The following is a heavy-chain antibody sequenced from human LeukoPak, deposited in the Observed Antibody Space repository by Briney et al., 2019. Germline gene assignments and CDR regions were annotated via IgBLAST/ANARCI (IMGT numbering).Heavy chain of an antibody. Sequence: PGGSLRLSCAASGFTFSSYAMHWVRQAPGKGLEWVAVISYDGSNKYYADSVKGRFTISRDNSKNTLYLQMNSLRAEGTAVYYCARESVGELLGPFDYWGQGTLVTVSS. D-gene: IGHD3-10*01. CDR2: ISYDGSNK. V-gene: IGHV3-30*04. CDR3: ARESVGELLGPFDY. J-gene: IGHJ4*02. CDR1: GFTFSSYA.